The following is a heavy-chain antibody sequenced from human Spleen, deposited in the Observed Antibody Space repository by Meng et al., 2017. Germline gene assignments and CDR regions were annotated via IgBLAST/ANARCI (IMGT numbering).Heavy chain of an antibody. CDR1: GFTFSNAW. Sequence: EVHLVESGGGFVKPGGSLRLSCAASGFTFSNAWMTWVRQVPGKRLEWVGRIKSKPDGETTDYAAPVKGRFTISRDDSKNTVYLQMNSLRAEDTAVYYCTNDRLNHWGQGALVTVSS. CDR3: TNDRLNH. J-gene: IGHJ1*01. CDR2: IKSKPDGETT. D-gene: IGHD1-1*01. V-gene: IGHV3-15*05.